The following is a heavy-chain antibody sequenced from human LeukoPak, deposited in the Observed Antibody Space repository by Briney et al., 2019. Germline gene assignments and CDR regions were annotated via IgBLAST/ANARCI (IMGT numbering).Heavy chain of an antibody. CDR2: ISGNGDST. Sequence: GGSLRLSCAASGFTFRSYAMSWVRQAPGKGLEWVSGISGNGDSTYYADSVKGRFTISRDNSKNTLYLQMNSLRAEDTAVYYCARDLGTVFPGVFDYWGQGRLVTVSS. V-gene: IGHV3-23*01. D-gene: IGHD1-1*01. CDR3: ARDLGTVFPGVFDY. J-gene: IGHJ4*02. CDR1: GFTFRSYA.